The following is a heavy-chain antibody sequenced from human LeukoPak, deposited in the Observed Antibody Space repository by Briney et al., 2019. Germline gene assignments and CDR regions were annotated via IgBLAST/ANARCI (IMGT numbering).Heavy chain of an antibody. Sequence: KPGESLKIPCKGPGYSFTSYWISWVRQMPGKGLEWMGRIDPSDSYTNYSPSFQGHVTISADKSISTAYLQWSSLKASDTAMYYCARTPTGLRDYHSNDYWGQGTLVTVSS. D-gene: IGHD4-11*01. CDR2: IDPSDSYT. J-gene: IGHJ4*02. CDR3: ARTPTGLRDYHSNDY. CDR1: GYSFTSYW. V-gene: IGHV5-10-1*01.